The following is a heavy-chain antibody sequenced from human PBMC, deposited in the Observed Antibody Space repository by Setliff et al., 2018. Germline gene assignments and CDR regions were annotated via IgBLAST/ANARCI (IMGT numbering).Heavy chain of an antibody. CDR1: GGPMRSFY. V-gene: IGHV4-59*12. CDR2: ISDSGST. Sequence: SETLSLTCTVSGGPMRSFYWSWIRQTPGKGLQWIGYISDSGSTNNNPSLKSRVTISIDSSKNQMSLRMTSVTAADTAVYYCARGRYFESSSYYFPFDYWGLGTLVTVSS. D-gene: IGHD3-22*01. CDR3: ARGRYFESSSYYFPFDY. J-gene: IGHJ4*02.